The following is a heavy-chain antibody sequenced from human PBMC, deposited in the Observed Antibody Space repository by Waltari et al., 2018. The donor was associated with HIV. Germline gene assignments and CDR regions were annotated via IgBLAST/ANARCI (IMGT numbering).Heavy chain of an antibody. CDR2: MRSTRTYI. Sequence: EVQLGGSGGGLVKPGGPRRRSWEASSLTFSSYSMKWGSQAPGKGRVWFSSMRSTRTYIYYADSVKGRFTISRDNATTSLYLHMNSLCPEDTAVYYCARIPALSGGWLQQEALYFALWCRGTLVTVSS. V-gene: IGHV3-21*01. J-gene: IGHJ2*01. D-gene: IGHD5-12*01. CDR3: ARIPALSGGWLQQEALYFAL. CDR1: SLTFSSYS.